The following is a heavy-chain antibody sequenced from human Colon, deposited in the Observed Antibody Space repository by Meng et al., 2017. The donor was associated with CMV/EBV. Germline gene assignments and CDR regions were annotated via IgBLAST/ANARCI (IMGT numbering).Heavy chain of an antibody. V-gene: IGHV3-30-3*02. D-gene: IGHD4-23*01. Sequence: LSCAVSGFAFSTYSMHWLRQAPGKGLEWVAFISFEGSNQYYADSVEGRFTISRDNSKSTVFLQMNSLRAEDTAVYYCAKSAPGKAFDPWGQGTLVTVSS. J-gene: IGHJ5*02. CDR2: ISFEGSNQ. CDR3: AKSAPGKAFDP. CDR1: GFAFSTYS.